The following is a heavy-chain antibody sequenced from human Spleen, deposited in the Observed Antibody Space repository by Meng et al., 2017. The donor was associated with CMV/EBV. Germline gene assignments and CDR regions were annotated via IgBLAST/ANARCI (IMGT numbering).Heavy chain of an antibody. Sequence: VSGGSISSSHWWSWVRQPPGKGLEWIGEIYYSGSTNYNPSLKSRVTISVDRSKNQFSLKLNSVTAADTAMYYCARVDYYDSSGCFYWGQGTPVTVSS. D-gene: IGHD3-22*01. CDR2: IYYSGST. J-gene: IGHJ4*02. V-gene: IGHV4-4*02. CDR1: GGSISSSHW. CDR3: ARVDYYDSSGCFY.